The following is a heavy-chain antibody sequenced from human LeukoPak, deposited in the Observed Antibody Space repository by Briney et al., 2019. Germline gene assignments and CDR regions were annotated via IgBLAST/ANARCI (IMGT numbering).Heavy chain of an antibody. D-gene: IGHD3-22*01. CDR2: ISSSSSYI. CDR3: ATGRRGYDRRPPKH. J-gene: IGHJ4*02. V-gene: IGHV3-21*01. Sequence: KPGGSLRLSCAASGFTFSSYSMNWVRQAPGKGLEWVSSISSSSSYIYYADSVKGRFTISKDNAKNSLYLQMNSLGAEDTAVYYCATGRRGYDRRPPKHWGQGTLVTVSS. CDR1: GFTFSSYS.